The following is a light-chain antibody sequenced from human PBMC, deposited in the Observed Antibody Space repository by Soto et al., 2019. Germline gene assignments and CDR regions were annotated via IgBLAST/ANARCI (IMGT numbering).Light chain of an antibody. J-gene: IGKJ1*01. Sequence: EIVKTQSPATLAVSPGERATLSCRASQSVSSYLAWYQQKPGQAPRLLIYGASTRATGIPARFSGSGSGTEFTLTISSLQPEDFAVYYCQQYNNWPRTFGQGTEVDIK. V-gene: IGKV3-15*01. CDR1: QSVSSY. CDR2: GAS. CDR3: QQYNNWPRT.